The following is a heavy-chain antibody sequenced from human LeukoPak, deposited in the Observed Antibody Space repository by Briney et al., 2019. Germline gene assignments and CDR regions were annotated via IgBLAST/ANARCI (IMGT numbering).Heavy chain of an antibody. J-gene: IGHJ3*02. CDR1: GFTFSTYD. CDR3: ARGIFCNATSCFTVRAFEI. V-gene: IGHV3-13*01. D-gene: IGHD2-2*02. CDR2: IGTHGDT. Sequence: GGSLRLSCAASGFTFSTYDMHWVRQGTGEGLEWVSGIGTHGDTHYADSVKGRFTISRENADNSLYLQMNSLRAEDTAVYYCARGIFCNATSCFTVRAFEIWGQGTMVTVSS.